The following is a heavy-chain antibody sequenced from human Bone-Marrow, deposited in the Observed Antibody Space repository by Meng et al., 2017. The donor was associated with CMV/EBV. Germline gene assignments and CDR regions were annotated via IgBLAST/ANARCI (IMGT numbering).Heavy chain of an antibody. D-gene: IGHD1-1*01. CDR3: ARGGVTTTGTTSYYYGMDV. CDR1: GFTFSSYS. Sequence: GESLKISCAASGFTFSSYSMNWIRQAPGKGLEWVSSISSSSSYIYYADSVKGRFTISRDNAKNSLYLQMNSLRAEDTAVSYCARGGVTTTGTTSYYYGMDVWGRGTTVTVSS. CDR2: ISSSSSYI. V-gene: IGHV3-21*01. J-gene: IGHJ6*02.